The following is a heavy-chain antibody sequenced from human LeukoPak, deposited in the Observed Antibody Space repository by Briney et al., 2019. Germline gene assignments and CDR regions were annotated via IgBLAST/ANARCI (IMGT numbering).Heavy chain of an antibody. CDR2: IIPIFGTA. CDR1: GGTFSSYA. D-gene: IGHD5-18*01. V-gene: IGHV1-69*13. J-gene: IGHJ4*02. CDR3: ARGGDTAMVDRYYFDY. Sequence: SVKVSCKASGGTFSSYAISWVRQAPGQGLEWMGGIIPIFGTANYAQKFQGRVTITADESTSTAYMELSSLRSEDTAVYYCARGGDTAMVDRYYFDYWGQGTLVTVST.